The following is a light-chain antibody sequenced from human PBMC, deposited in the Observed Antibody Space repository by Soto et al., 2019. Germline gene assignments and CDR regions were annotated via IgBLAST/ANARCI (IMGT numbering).Light chain of an antibody. V-gene: IGLV2-23*01. J-gene: IGLJ2*01. CDR2: EGS. CDR3: CSSAGSSTLV. CDR1: SSDVGSYNL. Sequence: QSALTQPASVSGSPGQSITISCTGTSSDVGSYNLVSWYQQHPGKAPKLMIYEGSKRPSGVSNRFSGSKSGNTASLTISGLHAEDEADYYCCSSAGSSTLVFGGGTKLTVL.